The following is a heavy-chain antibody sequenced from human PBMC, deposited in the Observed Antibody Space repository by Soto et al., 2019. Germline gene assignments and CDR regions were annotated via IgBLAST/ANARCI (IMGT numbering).Heavy chain of an antibody. Sequence: QLQLQESGPGLVKPSETLSLTCTVSGGSISSSSYYWGGIRQPPGKGLEWIGSIYYSGSTYYNPSLKSRVTISVDTSKNQFSLKLSSVTAADTAVYYCARPTTGTTREWFDPWGQGTLVTVSS. CDR1: GGSISSSSYY. CDR3: ARPTTGTTREWFDP. CDR2: IYYSGST. D-gene: IGHD4-17*01. J-gene: IGHJ5*02. V-gene: IGHV4-39*01.